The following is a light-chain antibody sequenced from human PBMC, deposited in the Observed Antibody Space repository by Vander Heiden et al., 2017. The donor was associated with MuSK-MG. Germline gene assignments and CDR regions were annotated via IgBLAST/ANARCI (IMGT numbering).Light chain of an antibody. CDR2: QDN. CDR3: QAWDSSTVV. Sequence: SYELTQPPSVSVSPGQTASISCFGDKLGDKYGCWYQQKPGHSPVLVLHQDNKRPSGIPDRFSGSNSGNTATLTISGTQATDEADYYCQAWDSSTVVFGGGTKLTVL. J-gene: IGLJ2*01. CDR1: KLGDKY. V-gene: IGLV3-1*01.